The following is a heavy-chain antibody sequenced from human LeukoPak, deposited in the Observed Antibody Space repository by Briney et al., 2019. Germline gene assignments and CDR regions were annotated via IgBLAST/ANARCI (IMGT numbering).Heavy chain of an antibody. D-gene: IGHD6-19*01. CDR3: ASMWLDLYFDY. CDR1: GGSFSGYY. Sequence: PSETLSLTCAVYGGSFSGYYWSWIRQPPGKGLEWIGSIYYSGSTYYNPSLKSRVTISVDTSRNQFSLKLSSVTTADTAVYYCASMWLDLYFDYWGQGILVAVSS. CDR2: IYYSGST. J-gene: IGHJ4*02. V-gene: IGHV4-34*01.